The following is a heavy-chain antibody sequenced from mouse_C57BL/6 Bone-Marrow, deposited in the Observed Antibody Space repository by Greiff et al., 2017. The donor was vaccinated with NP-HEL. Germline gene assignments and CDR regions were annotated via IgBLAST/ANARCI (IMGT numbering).Heavy chain of an antibody. CDR2: IDPENGDT. D-gene: IGHD1-1*01. J-gene: IGHJ4*01. CDR1: GFNIKDDY. V-gene: IGHV14-4*01. Sequence: VHVKQSGAELVRPGASVKLSCTVSGFNIKDDYMHWVKQRPEQGLEWIGWIDPENGDTEYASKFQGKATITADTPSTTAYLQISSLTSEDTAVYYCTTGGSSPYAMDYWGQGTSVTVSS. CDR3: TTGGSSPYAMDY.